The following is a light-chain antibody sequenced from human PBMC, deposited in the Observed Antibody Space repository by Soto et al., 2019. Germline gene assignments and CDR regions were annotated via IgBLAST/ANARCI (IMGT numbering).Light chain of an antibody. V-gene: IGKV3-11*01. CDR3: QQRSNWPLT. Sequence: EILISQSPATLSVSPGEKATLCSLASQSVSSNLAWYQQKPGQAPRLLIYDASNRAPVIPARFSGSGSGTDFTLTISSLEPQDFAVYYCQQRSNWPLTFGQGARLEIK. CDR1: QSVSSN. CDR2: DAS. J-gene: IGKJ5*01.